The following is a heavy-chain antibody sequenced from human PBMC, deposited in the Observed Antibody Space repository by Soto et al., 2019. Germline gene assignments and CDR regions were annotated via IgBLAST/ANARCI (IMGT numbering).Heavy chain of an antibody. Sequence: SETLSLTCSASGGSITSSSHFWGWVRQPPGKGLEWIGTIYFTGNTYYTPSLKRRLTMSIDTSKNEFSLRLNSVTAADTAVYYCAGQTFTIAAASYGRSNWFDPWGPGTLVTVSS. CDR2: IYFTGNT. J-gene: IGHJ5*02. V-gene: IGHV4-39*01. CDR3: AGQTFTIAAASYGRSNWFDP. CDR1: GGSITSSSHF. D-gene: IGHD6-25*01.